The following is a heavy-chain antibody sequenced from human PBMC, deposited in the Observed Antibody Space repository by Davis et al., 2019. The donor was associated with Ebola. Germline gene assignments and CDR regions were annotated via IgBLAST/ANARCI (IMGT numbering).Heavy chain of an antibody. CDR1: GFTFSSYD. V-gene: IGHV3-13*01. Sequence: GGSLRLSCPASGFTFSSYDMHWVRQATGKGMEWVSAIATACDTYYPGSVKSRLTISRENAKNSLYLQMNSLRAGDTAVYYCARGGGYSNYDAFDYGMDVWGKGTTVTVSS. CDR2: IATACDT. CDR3: ARGGGYSNYDAFDYGMDV. J-gene: IGHJ6*04. D-gene: IGHD4-11*01.